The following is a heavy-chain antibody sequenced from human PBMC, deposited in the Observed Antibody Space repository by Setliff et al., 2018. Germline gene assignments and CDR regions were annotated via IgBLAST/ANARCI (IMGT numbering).Heavy chain of an antibody. CDR3: ARTCSGSGCYAGLES. Sequence: LRLSCAASGFTFSTYRMHWVRQAPGKGLEWVAVIWDDGGNKYHADSVKGRFTISRDNSKNTLYLQMNSLRPEDTAVYYCARTCSGSGCYAGLESWGQGTPVTGLL. V-gene: IGHV3-33*08. D-gene: IGHD2-15*01. CDR2: IWDDGGNK. J-gene: IGHJ4*02. CDR1: GFTFSTYR.